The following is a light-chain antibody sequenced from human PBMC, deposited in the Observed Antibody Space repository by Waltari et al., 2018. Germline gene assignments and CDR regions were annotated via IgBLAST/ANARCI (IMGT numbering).Light chain of an antibody. Sequence: QSVLTQPPSASGTPGQRVTISCSGSLSNIGSNFAYCYQQLPGTAPKLLIYRNNQRPSGVPDRFSGSKSGTSASLAISGLRSEDEADYYCAPWDDSLSGPGVFGGGTKLTVL. CDR1: LSNIGSNF. CDR2: RNN. J-gene: IGLJ3*02. V-gene: IGLV1-47*01. CDR3: APWDDSLSGPGV.